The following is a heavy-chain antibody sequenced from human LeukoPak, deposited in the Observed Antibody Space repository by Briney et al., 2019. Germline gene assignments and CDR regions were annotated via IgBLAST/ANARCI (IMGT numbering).Heavy chain of an antibody. V-gene: IGHV3-21*01. CDR1: GFTFSSYS. D-gene: IGHD6-6*01. Sequence: GGSLRLSCAASGFTFSSYSMNWVRQAPGKGLEWVSSISSSSSYIYYADSVKGRFTISRDNAKNSLYLQMNSLRAEDTAVYYCAASIAARLNFDYWGQGTLVTVSS. CDR3: AASIAARLNFDY. J-gene: IGHJ4*02. CDR2: ISSSSSYI.